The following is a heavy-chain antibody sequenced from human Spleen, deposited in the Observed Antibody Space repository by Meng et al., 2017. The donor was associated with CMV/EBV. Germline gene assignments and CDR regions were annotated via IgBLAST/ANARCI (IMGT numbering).Heavy chain of an antibody. CDR2: VYKSGGT. Sequence: GSLRLSCTVSGGSINSNVYYWGWIRQTPGKGLEWIGSVYKSGGTYYNPALERRVTISIDTSKNQFSLTLDSVTAADTAIYYCSAERAGTIVDYWGPGTLVTVSS. CDR3: SAERAGTIVDY. D-gene: IGHD3-10*01. CDR1: GGSINSNVYY. V-gene: IGHV4-39*07. J-gene: IGHJ4*02.